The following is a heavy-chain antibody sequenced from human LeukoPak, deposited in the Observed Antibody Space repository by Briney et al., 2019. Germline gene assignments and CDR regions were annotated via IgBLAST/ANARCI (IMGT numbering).Heavy chain of an antibody. Sequence: SETLSLTCTVSGGSISSSSYYWGWIRQPPGKGLEWIGNIFYSGSTYYSPSLRSRVTISLDTSRNQFSLKLNSVTAADTAVYYCARLLRVGYCSTTTCNWFDPWGQGTLVTVSS. V-gene: IGHV4-39*07. J-gene: IGHJ5*02. CDR1: GGSISSSSYY. D-gene: IGHD2-2*03. CDR3: ARLLRVGYCSTTTCNWFDP. CDR2: IFYSGST.